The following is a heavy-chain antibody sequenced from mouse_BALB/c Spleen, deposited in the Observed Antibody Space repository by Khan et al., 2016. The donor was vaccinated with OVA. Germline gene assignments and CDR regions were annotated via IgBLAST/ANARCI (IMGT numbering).Heavy chain of an antibody. CDR3: AQPSYEPGYFEV. V-gene: IGHV14-3*02. CDR2: ISPANGNT. CDR1: GFNIKDTY. Sequence: MQLEESGAELVKPGASVKLSCTASGFNIKDTYIHWVKQRPEQGLEWIGRISPANGNTKYDPKFQGKATITADTSSNTSYLQLSSLTSEDTAVYYCAQPSYEPGYFEVWRAETTVTVSS. D-gene: IGHD2-3*01. J-gene: IGHJ1*01.